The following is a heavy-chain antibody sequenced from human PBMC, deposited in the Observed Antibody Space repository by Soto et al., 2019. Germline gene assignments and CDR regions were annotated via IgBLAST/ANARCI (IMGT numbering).Heavy chain of an antibody. J-gene: IGHJ6*02. CDR1: GFTFSDYY. D-gene: IGHD3-9*01. V-gene: IGHV3-11*05. CDR2: ISSSSSYT. Sequence: GGSLRLSCAASGFTFSDYYMSWIRQAPGKGLEWVSYISSSSSYTNYADSVKGRFTISRDNAKNSLYLQMNSLRAEDTAVYYCARARHYDILTGYQNYYGMDVWGQGTTVTVSS. CDR3: ARARHYDILTGYQNYYGMDV.